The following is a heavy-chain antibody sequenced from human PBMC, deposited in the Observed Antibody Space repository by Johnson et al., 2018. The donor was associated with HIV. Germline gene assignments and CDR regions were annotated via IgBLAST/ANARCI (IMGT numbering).Heavy chain of an antibody. CDR3: ARVSDDYGGNPAAWYAFDI. D-gene: IGHD4-23*01. J-gene: IGHJ3*02. CDR2: INWNGDST. Sequence: VQLVESGGGLVQPGGSLRLSCAASGFTVSSNYMSWVRQAPGKGLEWVSGINWNGDSTGYADSVKGRFTISRDNAKNSLYLQMNNLRAEDMALYYCARVSDDYGGNPAAWYAFDIWGQGTMVTVSS. V-gene: IGHV3-20*04. CDR1: GFTVSSNY.